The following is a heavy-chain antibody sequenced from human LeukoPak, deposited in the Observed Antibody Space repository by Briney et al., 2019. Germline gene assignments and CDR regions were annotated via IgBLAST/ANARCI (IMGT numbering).Heavy chain of an antibody. CDR1: GYTFTSYG. CDR3: ARVPYGDYPFDY. J-gene: IGHJ4*02. V-gene: IGHV1-18*01. D-gene: IGHD4-17*01. Sequence: ASVKVSCKASGYTFTSYGISWLRQAPGQGLEWMGWISAYNGNTNYAQKLQGRVTMTTDTSTSTAYMELRSLRSNDTAVYYCARVPYGDYPFDYWGQGTLVTVSS. CDR2: ISAYNGNT.